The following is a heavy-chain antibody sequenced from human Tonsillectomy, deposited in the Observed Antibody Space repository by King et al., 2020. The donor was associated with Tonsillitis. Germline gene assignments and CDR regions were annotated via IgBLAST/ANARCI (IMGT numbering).Heavy chain of an antibody. Sequence: VQLVESGGGLVKPGGSLRLSCAASGFTFSDYYMSWIRQAPGKGLEWVSYISSSGSTINYAVSVKGRFTISRDNAKNSLYLQMNSLRAEDTAVYYCARERITMIVVVNDAFDIWGQGTMVTVSS. CDR1: GFTFSDYY. CDR2: ISSSGSTI. V-gene: IGHV3-11*01. J-gene: IGHJ3*02. D-gene: IGHD3-22*01. CDR3: ARERITMIVVVNDAFDI.